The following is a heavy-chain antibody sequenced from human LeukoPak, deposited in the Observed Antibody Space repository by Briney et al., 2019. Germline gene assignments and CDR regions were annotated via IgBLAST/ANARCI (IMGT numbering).Heavy chain of an antibody. CDR1: GFTFSSYA. CDR3: AKAQWELLGFDY. CDR2: ISGSGGST. J-gene: IGHJ4*02. D-gene: IGHD1-26*01. V-gene: IGHV3-23*01. Sequence: GGSLRLSCAASGFTFSSYAMSWVRQAPGKGLEWVSAISGSGGSTYYADSVKGRFTNSRDNSKNTLYLQMNSLRAEDTAVYYCAKAQWELLGFDYWGQGTLVTVSS.